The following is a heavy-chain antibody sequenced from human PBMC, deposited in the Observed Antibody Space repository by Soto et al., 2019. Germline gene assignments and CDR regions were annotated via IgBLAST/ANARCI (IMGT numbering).Heavy chain of an antibody. V-gene: IGHV3-30-3*01. Sequence: PGGSLRLSCAASGFTFSSYAMHWVRQAPGKGLEWVAVISYDGSNKYYADSVKGRFTISRDNSKNTLYLQMNSLRAEDTAVYYCARGVDYYDSSGYFGYWGQGTLVTVSS. J-gene: IGHJ4*02. CDR3: ARGVDYYDSSGYFGY. CDR1: GFTFSSYA. CDR2: ISYDGSNK. D-gene: IGHD3-22*01.